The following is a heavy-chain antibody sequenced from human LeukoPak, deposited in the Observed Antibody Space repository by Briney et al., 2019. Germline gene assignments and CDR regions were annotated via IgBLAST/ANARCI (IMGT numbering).Heavy chain of an antibody. J-gene: IGHJ4*02. CDR2: INPDSGDA. CDR3: TRGHYFDY. V-gene: IGHV1-2*06. CDR1: GDTFTDYY. Sequence: ASVKVSCTASGDTFTDYYMHWVRQAPGQGLEWMGRINPDSGDADYAHKFQGRVIVTRDTSISTVYMELRRLRSDDTAVYYCTRGHYFDYWGQGTLVTVSS.